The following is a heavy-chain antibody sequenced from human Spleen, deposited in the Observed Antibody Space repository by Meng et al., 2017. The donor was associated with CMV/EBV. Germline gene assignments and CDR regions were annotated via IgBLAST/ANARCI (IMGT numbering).Heavy chain of an antibody. Sequence: GSLRLSCTVSGGSLRHYHWSWIRQSPGKGLQWIGNIHSSENTIYNFIFKSRVTISIDTSKNQFSVKLTSVTAADTAVYYCASARGHTIYGVYLDYWGQGALVTVSS. J-gene: IGHJ4*02. CDR2: IHSSENT. V-gene: IGHV4-4*08. CDR1: GGSLRHYH. CDR3: ASARGHTIYGVYLDY. D-gene: IGHD3-3*01.